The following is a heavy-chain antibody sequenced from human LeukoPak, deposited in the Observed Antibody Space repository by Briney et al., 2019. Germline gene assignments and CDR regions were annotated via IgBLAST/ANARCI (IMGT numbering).Heavy chain of an antibody. Sequence: PSETLSLTCTVSGGSISSYYWSWIRQPPGKGLEWIGYIYYSGSTNYNPSLKSRVTISVDTSKNQFSLKLSSVTAADTAVYYCAPKMGPIQLWNLMAFDYWGQGTLVTVSS. D-gene: IGHD5-18*01. CDR3: APKMGPIQLWNLMAFDY. J-gene: IGHJ4*02. CDR2: IYYSGST. V-gene: IGHV4-59*01. CDR1: GGSISSYY.